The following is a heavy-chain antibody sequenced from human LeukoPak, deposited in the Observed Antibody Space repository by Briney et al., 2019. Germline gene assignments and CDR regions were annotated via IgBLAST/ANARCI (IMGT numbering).Heavy chain of an antibody. D-gene: IGHD2-21*02. J-gene: IGHJ4*02. CDR3: ASTRRLAVTARDDY. CDR1: GYTFTSYG. V-gene: IGHV1-18*01. Sequence: ASVKVSCKASGYTFTSYGISWVRQAPGQGLEWMGWISAYNGNTNYAQKLQGRVTMTTDTSTSTAYMELRSLRSDDTAVYYCASTRRLAVTARDDYWGQGTLVTVSS. CDR2: ISAYNGNT.